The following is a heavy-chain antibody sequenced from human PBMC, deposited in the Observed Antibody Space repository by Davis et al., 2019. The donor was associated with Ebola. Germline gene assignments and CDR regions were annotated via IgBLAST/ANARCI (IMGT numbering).Heavy chain of an antibody. D-gene: IGHD6-13*01. V-gene: IGHV1-18*01. CDR1: GYTFTSYG. J-gene: IGHJ4*02. Sequence: ASVTVSCKASGYTFTSYGISWVRQAPGQGLEWMGWISAYNGNTNYAQKLQGRVTMTTDTSTGTAYMELRSLRSDDTAVYYCARIGRIAADRVYYFDYWGQGTLVTVSS. CDR2: ISAYNGNT. CDR3: ARIGRIAADRVYYFDY.